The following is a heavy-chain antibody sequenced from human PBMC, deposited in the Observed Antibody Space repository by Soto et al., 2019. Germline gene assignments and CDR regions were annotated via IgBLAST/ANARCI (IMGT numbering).Heavy chain of an antibody. V-gene: IGHV1-46*03. Sequence: ASVKVSCKASGYTFTSYYMHWVRQAPGQGLEWMGIINPSGGSTSYAQKFQGRVTMTRDTSTSTVYMELSSLRSEDTAVYYCARGEGNYDFRSGYRGDAFDIWGQGTMVTVSS. CDR1: GYTFTSYY. CDR2: INPSGGST. J-gene: IGHJ3*02. D-gene: IGHD3-3*01. CDR3: ARGEGNYDFRSGYRGDAFDI.